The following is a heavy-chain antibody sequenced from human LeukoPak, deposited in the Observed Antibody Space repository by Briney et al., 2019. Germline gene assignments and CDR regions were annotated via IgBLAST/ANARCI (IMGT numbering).Heavy chain of an antibody. Sequence: ASVNVSCKASGYTFTSYGISWVRQAPGQGLEWMGWISAYNGNTNYAQKLQGRVTMTTDTSTSTAYMELRSLRSDDTAVYYCARAIVVVPAATNWFDPWGQGTLVTVSS. D-gene: IGHD2-2*01. CDR1: GYTFTSYG. V-gene: IGHV1-18*01. CDR2: ISAYNGNT. J-gene: IGHJ5*02. CDR3: ARAIVVVPAATNWFDP.